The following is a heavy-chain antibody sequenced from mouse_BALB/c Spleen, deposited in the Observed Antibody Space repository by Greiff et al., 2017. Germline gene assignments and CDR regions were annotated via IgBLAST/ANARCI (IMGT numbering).Heavy chain of an antibody. D-gene: IGHD5-5*01. CDR2: INPYYGST. CDR3: ARYYLHAMDY. CDR1: GYSFTDYI. V-gene: IGHV1-39*01. J-gene: IGHJ4*01. Sequence: VQLQQSGPELVKPGASVKISCKASGYSFTDYIMLWVKQSHGKSLEWIGNINPYYGSTSYNLKFKGKATLTVDKSSSTAYMQLNSLTSEDSAVYYCARYYLHAMDYWGQGTSVTVSS.